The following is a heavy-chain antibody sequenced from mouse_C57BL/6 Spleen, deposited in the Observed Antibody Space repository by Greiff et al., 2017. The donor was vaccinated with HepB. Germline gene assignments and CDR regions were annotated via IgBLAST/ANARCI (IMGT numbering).Heavy chain of an antibody. CDR3: ARMGGNYSWFAY. V-gene: IGHV5-4*03. Sequence: EVKLVESGGGLVKPGGSLKLSCAASGFTFSSYAMSWVRQTPEKRLEWVATISDGGSYTYYPDNVKGRFTISRDNAKNNLYLQMSHLKSEDTAMYYCARMGGNYSWFAYWGQGTLVTVSA. CDR1: GFTFSSYA. CDR2: ISDGGSYT. J-gene: IGHJ3*01. D-gene: IGHD2-1*01.